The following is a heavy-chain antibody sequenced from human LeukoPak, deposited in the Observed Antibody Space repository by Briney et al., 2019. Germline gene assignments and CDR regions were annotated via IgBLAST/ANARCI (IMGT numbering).Heavy chain of an antibody. V-gene: IGHV1-18*01. J-gene: IGHJ4*01. Sequence: ASVKVSCKASGYTFTSYGISWVRQAPGQGLEWMGWISAYNDNTNYAQKLQGRVTMTTDTSTSTAYMELRSLRSDDTAVYYCARSVYGYYGSGSYYNVPSTFDYWGQGTLVTVSS. CDR2: ISAYNDNT. D-gene: IGHD3-10*01. CDR1: GYTFTSYG. CDR3: ARSVYGYYGSGSYYNVPSTFDY.